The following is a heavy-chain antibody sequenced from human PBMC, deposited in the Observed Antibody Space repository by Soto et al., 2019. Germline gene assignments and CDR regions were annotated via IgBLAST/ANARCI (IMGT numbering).Heavy chain of an antibody. CDR3: ATRITVFGLLIPPFDP. CDR1: GGSVNGYY. J-gene: IGHJ5*02. D-gene: IGHD3-3*01. V-gene: IGHV4-34*01. CDR2: FNHTGGT. Sequence: SSETLSLTCAVYGGSVNGYYWNWIRQPPGKGLEWIGEFNHTGGTHYNPSLKSRVTMSVDTSKNQFSLRLSSVTAADTAIYYCATRITVFGLLIPPFDPWGRGTQVTVSS.